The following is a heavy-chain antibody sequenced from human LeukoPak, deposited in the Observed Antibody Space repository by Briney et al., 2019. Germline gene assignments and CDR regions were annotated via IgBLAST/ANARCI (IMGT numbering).Heavy chain of an antibody. D-gene: IGHD2-2*01. J-gene: IGHJ4*02. CDR3: ARQGSSWPFYFDS. CDR1: GGSFSGYY. Sequence: SETQSLTCAVYGGSFSGYYWSWIRQPPGKGLEWIGSIYYNGRTYYNPSLESRVTMYVDTSKNQFSLRLTSVTASDTAVYYCARQGSSWPFYFDSWGQGSLVTVSS. V-gene: IGHV4-34*01. CDR2: IYYNGRT.